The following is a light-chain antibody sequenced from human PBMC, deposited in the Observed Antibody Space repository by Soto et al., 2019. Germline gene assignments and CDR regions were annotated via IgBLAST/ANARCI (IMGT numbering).Light chain of an antibody. CDR2: GNS. CDR3: QSYDSSLSAHVV. CDR1: SSNIGAGYD. Sequence: QSVLTQPPSVSGAPGQRVTISCTGSSSNIGAGYDVHWYQQLPGTAPKLLIYGNSNRPSGVPDRFSGSKSGTSASLAITGLQAEDEADYDCQSYDSSLSAHVVFGGRTKLTVL. J-gene: IGLJ2*01. V-gene: IGLV1-40*01.